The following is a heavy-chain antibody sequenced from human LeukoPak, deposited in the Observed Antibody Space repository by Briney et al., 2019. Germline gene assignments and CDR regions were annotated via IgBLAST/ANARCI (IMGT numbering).Heavy chain of an antibody. Sequence: GSLRLSCAASGFTFSSYAMSWVRQAPGKGLEWVSIISGSGGSTYHADSVKGRFTISRDNSKNTLYLQMNSLRAEDTAVYYCAKDHSSGWRDFDYWGQGTLVTVSS. V-gene: IGHV3-23*01. CDR2: ISGSGGST. CDR3: AKDHSSGWRDFDY. D-gene: IGHD6-19*01. CDR1: GFTFSSYA. J-gene: IGHJ4*02.